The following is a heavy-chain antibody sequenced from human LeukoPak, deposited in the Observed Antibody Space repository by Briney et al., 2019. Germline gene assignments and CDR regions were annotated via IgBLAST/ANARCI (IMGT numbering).Heavy chain of an antibody. CDR2: ISGSGGST. J-gene: IGHJ4*02. CDR1: GFTFSSYA. D-gene: IGHD3-3*01. CDR3: ARGSPYDFWSGYYPYYFDY. V-gene: IGHV3-23*01. Sequence: GGSLRLSCAASGFTFSSYAMSWVRQAPGKGLEWVSAISGSGGSTYYADSVKGRFTISRDNSKNTLYLQMNSLRAEDTAVYYCARGSPYDFWSGYYPYYFDYWGQGTLVTVSS.